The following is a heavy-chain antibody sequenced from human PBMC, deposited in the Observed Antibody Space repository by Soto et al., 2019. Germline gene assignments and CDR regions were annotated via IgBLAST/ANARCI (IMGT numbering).Heavy chain of an antibody. J-gene: IGHJ4*02. CDR3: ARGWRCSGGSCYSSFAGYFDY. V-gene: IGHV1-69*13. Sequence: GASVKVSCKASGGTFSSYAISWVRQAPGQGLEWMGGIIPIFGTANYAQKFQGRVTITADESTSTAYMELGSLRSEDTAVYYCARGWRCSGGSCYSSFAGYFDYWGQGTLVTVSS. CDR2: IIPIFGTA. CDR1: GGTFSSYA. D-gene: IGHD2-15*01.